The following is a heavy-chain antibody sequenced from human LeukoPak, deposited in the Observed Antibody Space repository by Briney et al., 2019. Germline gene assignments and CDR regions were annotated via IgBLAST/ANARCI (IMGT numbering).Heavy chain of an antibody. J-gene: IGHJ4*02. CDR1: GFTLSSYG. CDR2: ISYDGSNK. Sequence: GGAPRLSCAASGFTLSSYGMHWGRQAPGEGLEGVAVISYDGSNKYYADSVKGRFTISRDNSKNTLYLQMNSLRAEDTAVYYCAKVWMSSGRIYWGQGTLVTVSS. V-gene: IGHV3-30*18. CDR3: AKVWMSSGRIY. D-gene: IGHD6-25*01.